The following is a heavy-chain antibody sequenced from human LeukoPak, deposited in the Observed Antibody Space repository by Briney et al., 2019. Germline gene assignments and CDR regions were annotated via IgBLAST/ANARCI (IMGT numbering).Heavy chain of an antibody. J-gene: IGHJ4*02. D-gene: IGHD6-13*01. Sequence: SETLSLTCAGSGYSFSSGYYWGWIRQPPGKGLEWIGTIYHSGNTYYNPSLKSRVSISVDTSKNQFSLKLTSVTAADTAVYYCASRQQLVTSYYFDYWGQGTLVTVSS. CDR3: ASRQQLVTSYYFDY. V-gene: IGHV4-38-2*01. CDR1: GYSFSSGYY. CDR2: IYHSGNT.